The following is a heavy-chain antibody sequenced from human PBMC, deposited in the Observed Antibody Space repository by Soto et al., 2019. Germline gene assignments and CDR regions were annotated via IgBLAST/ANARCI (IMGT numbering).Heavy chain of an antibody. Sequence: QVQLVQSGGEVKKPGASVKVSCKASGYTFTTYGISWVRQAPGQGLEWMGWISAYNGNTSYAQKLQGRVTMTTDTSTSTAYMELRSLRSDDTAVYDCARVFFRLFAFDIWGQGTMVTVSS. J-gene: IGHJ3*02. CDR2: ISAYNGNT. V-gene: IGHV1-18*01. CDR3: ARVFFRLFAFDI. D-gene: IGHD3-22*01. CDR1: GYTFTTYG.